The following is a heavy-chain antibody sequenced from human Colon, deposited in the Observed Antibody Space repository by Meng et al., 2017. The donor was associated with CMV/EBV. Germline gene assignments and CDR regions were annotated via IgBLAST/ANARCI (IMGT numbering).Heavy chain of an antibody. J-gene: IGHJ4*02. V-gene: IGHV1-2*02. CDR2: INPKSGDT. CDR3: ARDLWSGSSDYFDY. CDR1: GYTFTGFY. Sequence: HVPLVQSGAKVKKPGASVKVSCKASGYTFTGFYIQWARQAPGQGLEWMGWINPKSGDTIYEQKFQGRVTMTRDTSISTVYMDLNSLRSDDTAVYFCARDLWSGSSDYFDYWGQGTLVTVSS. D-gene: IGHD3-3*01.